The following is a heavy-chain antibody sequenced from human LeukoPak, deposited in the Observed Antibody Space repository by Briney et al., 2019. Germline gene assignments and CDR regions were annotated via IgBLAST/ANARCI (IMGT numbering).Heavy chain of an antibody. CDR2: IYYSGST. CDR3: AREESSSSRFDY. J-gene: IGHJ4*02. Sequence: SETLSLTCTVSGGSISSYYWGWIRQPPGKGLEWIGYIYYSGSTNYNPSFKSRVTISVDTSKNQFSLKLSSVTAADTAVYYCAREESSSSRFDYWGQGTLVTVSS. V-gene: IGHV4-59*01. CDR1: GGSISSYY. D-gene: IGHD6-6*01.